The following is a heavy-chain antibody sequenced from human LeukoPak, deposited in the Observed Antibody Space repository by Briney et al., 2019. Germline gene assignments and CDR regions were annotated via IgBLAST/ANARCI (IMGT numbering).Heavy chain of an antibody. CDR3: ARGLHTAMVPMGIDY. CDR1: GYTFTSYD. V-gene: IGHV1-8*01. CDR2: MNPNSGNA. Sequence: GASVKVSCKASGYTFTSYDINWVRQATGQGLEWMEWMNPNSGNAGYAQKFQGRVTMTRNTSISTAYMELSSLRSEDTAVYYCARGLHTAMVPMGIDYWGQGTLVTVSS. J-gene: IGHJ4*02. D-gene: IGHD5-18*01.